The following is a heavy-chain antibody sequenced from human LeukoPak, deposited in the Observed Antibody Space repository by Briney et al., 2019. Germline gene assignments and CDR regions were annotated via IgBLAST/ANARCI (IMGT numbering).Heavy chain of an antibody. V-gene: IGHV1-69*13. CDR3: ARSVGATPYYFDY. Sequence: SVKVSCKASGGTFSSYAISWVRQAPGQGLEWMGGIIPIFGTANYAQKFQGRVTITEDESTSTAYMELSSLRSEDTAVYYCARSVGATPYYFDYWGQGTLVTVSS. CDR2: IIPIFGTA. D-gene: IGHD1-26*01. J-gene: IGHJ4*02. CDR1: GGTFSSYA.